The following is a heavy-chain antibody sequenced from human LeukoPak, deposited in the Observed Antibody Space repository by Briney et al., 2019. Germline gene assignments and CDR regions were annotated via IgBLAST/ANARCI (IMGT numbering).Heavy chain of an antibody. CDR2: IYYSGST. V-gene: IGHV4-39*07. Sequence: PSETLSLTCTVSGGSISSSSYYWGWIRQPPGKGLEWIGSIYYSGSTYYNPSLKSRVTISVDTSKNQFSLKLSSVTAADTAVYYCARGRALYSGYLQWGQGTLVTVSS. J-gene: IGHJ4*02. CDR1: GGSISSSSYY. CDR3: ARGRALYSGYLQ. D-gene: IGHD5-12*01.